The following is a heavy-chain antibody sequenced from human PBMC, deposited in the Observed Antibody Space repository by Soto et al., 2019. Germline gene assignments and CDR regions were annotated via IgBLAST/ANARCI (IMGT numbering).Heavy chain of an antibody. CDR3: ARSLVTARWFDP. CDR1: GGSISSYY. V-gene: IGHV4-59*01. D-gene: IGHD2-21*02. Sequence: SETLSLTCTFSGGSISSYYWSLIRQPPGKGLEWIGYIYYSGSTNYNPSLKSRVTISVDTSKNQFSLKLSSVTAADTAVYYCARSLVTARWFDPWGQGTLVTVSS. CDR2: IYYSGST. J-gene: IGHJ5*02.